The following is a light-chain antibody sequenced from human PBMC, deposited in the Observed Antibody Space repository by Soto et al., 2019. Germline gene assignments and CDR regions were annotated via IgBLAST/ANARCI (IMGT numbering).Light chain of an antibody. V-gene: IGLV2-11*01. CDR1: SSDVGGYHY. J-gene: IGLJ2*01. CDR3: CSYAGSYTLV. Sequence: QSALTQPRSVSGSPGQSVTLSCTGTSSDVGGYHYVSWYQHHPCKAPKIIIYDVNKRPSGVPDRFSGSKSGNTASLTISGLQTEDEADYYCCSYAGSYTLVFGGGTKLTVL. CDR2: DVN.